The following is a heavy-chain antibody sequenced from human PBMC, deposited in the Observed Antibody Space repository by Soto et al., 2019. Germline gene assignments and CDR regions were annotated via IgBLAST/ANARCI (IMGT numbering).Heavy chain of an antibody. V-gene: IGHV3-15*01. J-gene: IGHJ4*02. D-gene: IGHD7-27*01. CDR1: GITFTNAW. Sequence: EVQLVESGGDLVKPGGSLRLSCAASGITFTNAWMSWVRQAPGKGLESVGRIKSKTDGGTTDYAAPVKGRFTISRDDSKIMLFLQMNSLKTEDTAVYYCTTDPGDWPDYWGQGTLVTVSS. CDR2: IKSKTDGGTT. CDR3: TTDPGDWPDY.